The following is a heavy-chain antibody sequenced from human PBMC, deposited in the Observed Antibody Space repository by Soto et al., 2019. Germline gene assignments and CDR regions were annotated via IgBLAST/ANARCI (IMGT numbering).Heavy chain of an antibody. CDR3: AKSPVEYGTFDY. J-gene: IGHJ4*02. D-gene: IGHD4-17*01. Sequence: EVQVLESGGGLIQPGGTLSLSCEASRFIFSSYGLSWVRQAPGKGLEWVSGISGSGGSTWYADSVKGRFTISRDNSKKTLYLQMSSLRVDDTAVYYCAKSPVEYGTFDYWGQGTLVTVSS. CDR1: RFIFSSYG. V-gene: IGHV3-23*01. CDR2: ISGSGGST.